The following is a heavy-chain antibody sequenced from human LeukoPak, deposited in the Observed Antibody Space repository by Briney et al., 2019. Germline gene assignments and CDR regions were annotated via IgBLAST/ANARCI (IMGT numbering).Heavy chain of an antibody. CDR2: INPNSGGT. CDR1: GYTFTGYY. CDR3: ARDLRDYYYMDV. V-gene: IGHV1-2*02. Sequence: ASVKVSXKASGYTFTGYYMHWVRQAPGQGLEWMGWINPNSGGTKYAQKFQGRVTMTRDTSISTAYMELSRLRSDDTAVYYCARDLRDYYYMDVWGKGTTVTVSS. J-gene: IGHJ6*03.